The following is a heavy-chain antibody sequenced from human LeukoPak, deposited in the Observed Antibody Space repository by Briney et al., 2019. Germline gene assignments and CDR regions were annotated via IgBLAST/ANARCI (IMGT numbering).Heavy chain of an antibody. V-gene: IGHV4-34*01. J-gene: IGHJ4*02. D-gene: IGHD5-18*01. Sequence: SETLSLTCAVYGGSFSGYYWSWIRQPPGKGLEWIGEINHSGSTNYNPSLKSRVTISVDTSKNQFTLKLSSVTAADTAVYYCARGPTRGYGYGYRVVVFDYWGQGTLVTVSS. CDR3: ARGPTRGYGYGYRVVVFDY. CDR2: INHSGST. CDR1: GGSFSGYY.